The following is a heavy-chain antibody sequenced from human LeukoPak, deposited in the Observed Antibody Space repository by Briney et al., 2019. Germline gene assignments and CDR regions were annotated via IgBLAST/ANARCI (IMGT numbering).Heavy chain of an antibody. V-gene: IGHV1-18*01. CDR3: ARDQVAAAALIDS. J-gene: IGHJ4*02. D-gene: IGHD6-13*01. Sequence: AASVKVSCKASGYTFTSYGVSWVRQAPGQGLEWMGWISVYHGNTNYAQKVQGRVTMTTDTSTSTAYMELRSLRSDDTGVYYCARDQVAAAALIDSWGQGTLVTVPS. CDR2: ISVYHGNT. CDR1: GYTFTSYG.